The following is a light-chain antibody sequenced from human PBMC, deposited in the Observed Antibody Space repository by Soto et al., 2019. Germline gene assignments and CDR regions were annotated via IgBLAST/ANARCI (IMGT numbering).Light chain of an antibody. CDR3: QSYDMSLSGSV. CDR1: SSNIGAGYD. J-gene: IGLJ1*01. CDR2: GNS. Sequence: QSVLTQAPSVSGAPGQRVTNSCTGSSSNIGAGYDVHWYQQLPGTAPKLLIYGNSNRPSGVPDRFSGSKSGTSASLAITGLQAEDEADYYCQSYDMSLSGSVFGTGTKLTVL. V-gene: IGLV1-40*01.